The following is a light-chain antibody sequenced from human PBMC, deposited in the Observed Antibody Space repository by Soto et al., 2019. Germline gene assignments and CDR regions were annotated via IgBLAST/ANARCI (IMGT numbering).Light chain of an antibody. CDR1: SSNIGSNT. V-gene: IGLV1-44*01. CDR2: SEN. Sequence: QSVLTQPPSASETPGQRVIISCSGGSSNIGSNTVNWYQQVPGTAPKLLIYSENQRPSGVPDRFSGSKSGTSASLAISGLQSEDEADYYCAAWDGSLNGVVFGGGTKLTVL. CDR3: AAWDGSLNGVV. J-gene: IGLJ3*02.